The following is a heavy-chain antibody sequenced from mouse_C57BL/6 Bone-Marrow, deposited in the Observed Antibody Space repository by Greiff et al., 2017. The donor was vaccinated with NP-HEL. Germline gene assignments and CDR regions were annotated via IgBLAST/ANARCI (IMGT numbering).Heavy chain of an antibody. V-gene: IGHV1-42*01. J-gene: IGHJ4*01. Sequence: EVQLQQSGPELVKPGASVKISCKASGYSFTGYYMNWVKQSPDKSLEWIGEINPSTGGTTYNQKFKAKATLTVDKSSSTAYMQLKSLTSEDSAVYYCARERDYFYAMDYWGQGTSVTVSS. CDR3: ARERDYFYAMDY. CDR1: GYSFTGYY. D-gene: IGHD1-1*01. CDR2: INPSTGGT.